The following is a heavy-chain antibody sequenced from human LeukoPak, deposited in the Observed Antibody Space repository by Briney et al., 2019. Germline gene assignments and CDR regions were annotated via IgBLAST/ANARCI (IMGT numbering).Heavy chain of an antibody. CDR1: GFTVTSNY. J-gene: IGHJ6*02. CDR3: AIGGVIWRMDV. V-gene: IGHV3-66*01. Sequence: GGSLRLSCAVSGFTVTSNYMSWVRQAPGKGLEWVSVVYPGGFTYHTDSVKGTFTISRDTSKNTVYLQMNSLRAEDTAVYYCAIGGVIWRMDVWGQGTTVTVSS. D-gene: IGHD2/OR15-2a*01. CDR2: VYPGGFT.